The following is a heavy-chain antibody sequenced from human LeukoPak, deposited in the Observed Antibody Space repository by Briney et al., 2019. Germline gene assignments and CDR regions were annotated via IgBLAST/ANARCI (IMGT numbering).Heavy chain of an antibody. J-gene: IGHJ4*02. V-gene: IGHV1-69*04. D-gene: IGHD2-15*01. Sequence: WASVTVSCKASGYTFTGYYIHWVRQAPGQGLEWMGRIIPILGIANYAQKFQGRVTITADKSTSTAYMELSSLRSEDTAVYYCASEGGAGGGGYFDYWGQGTLVTVSS. CDR1: GYTFTGYY. CDR2: IIPILGIA. CDR3: ASEGGAGGGGYFDY.